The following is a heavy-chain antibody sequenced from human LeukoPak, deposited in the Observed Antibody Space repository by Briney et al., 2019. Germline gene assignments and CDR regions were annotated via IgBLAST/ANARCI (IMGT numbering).Heavy chain of an antibody. CDR3: ATDNYFASGSNPRGGFDH. D-gene: IGHD3-10*01. CDR2: IGGSGTTT. V-gene: IGHV3-23*01. J-gene: IGHJ4*02. Sequence: GGSLRLSCAASGFTFGSYAMSWVRQAPGKGLEWVAHIGGSGTTTYHADSGKGRFTISTDNSKNTLYLQMNSLRAEDTAVYYCATDNYFASGSNPRGGFDHWGQGTLVTVSS. CDR1: GFTFGSYA.